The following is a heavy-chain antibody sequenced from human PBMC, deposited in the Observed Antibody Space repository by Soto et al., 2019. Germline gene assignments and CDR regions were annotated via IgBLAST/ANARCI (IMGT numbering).Heavy chain of an antibody. CDR2: ISGSGGST. CDR3: AKEQVGYSSSWYYYFDY. D-gene: IGHD6-13*01. Sequence: EVQLLESGGGLVQPGGSLRLSCAASGFTFSSYAMSWVRQAPGKGLEWVSAISGSGGSTYYADSVKGRFTISRDNSKNTLYLKMNSLRAEDTAVYYCAKEQVGYSSSWYYYFDYWGQGTLVTVSS. V-gene: IGHV3-23*01. CDR1: GFTFSSYA. J-gene: IGHJ4*02.